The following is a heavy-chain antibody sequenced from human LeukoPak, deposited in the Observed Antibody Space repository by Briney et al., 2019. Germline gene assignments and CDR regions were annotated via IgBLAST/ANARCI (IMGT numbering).Heavy chain of an antibody. CDR3: ARRIPYSSGWHENY. CDR1: GGSISSSSYY. V-gene: IGHV4-39*01. J-gene: IGHJ4*02. D-gene: IGHD6-19*01. Sequence: SETLSLTCTVSGGSISSSSYYWGWLRQPPGKGLEWIGSIYYSGSAYYNPSLKSRVTISVDTSKNQFSLKLSSVIAADTAVYYCARRIPYSSGWHENYWGQGTLVTVSS. CDR2: IYYSGSA.